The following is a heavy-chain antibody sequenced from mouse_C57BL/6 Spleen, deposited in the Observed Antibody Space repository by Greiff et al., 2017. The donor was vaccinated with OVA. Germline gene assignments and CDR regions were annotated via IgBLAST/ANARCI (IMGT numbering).Heavy chain of an antibody. V-gene: IGHV5-6*01. Sequence: EVKVVESGGDLVKPGGSLKLSCAASGFTFSSYGMSWVRQTPDKRLEWVATISSGGSYTYYPDSVKGRFTISRDNAKNTLYLQMSSLKSEDTAMYYCARQNEYYFDYWGQGTTLTVSS. CDR3: ARQNEYYFDY. CDR2: ISSGGSYT. CDR1: GFTFSSYG. J-gene: IGHJ2*01.